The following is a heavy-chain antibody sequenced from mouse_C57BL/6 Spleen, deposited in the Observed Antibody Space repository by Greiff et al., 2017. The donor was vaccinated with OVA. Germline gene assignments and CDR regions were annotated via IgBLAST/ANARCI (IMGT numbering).Heavy chain of an antibody. V-gene: IGHV1-81*01. CDR1: GYTFTSYG. D-gene: IGHD1-1*01. CDR2: IYPRSGTT. J-gene: IGHJ4*01. Sequence: QVQLQQSGAELARPGASVKLSCKASGYTFTSYGISWVKQRTGQGLEWIGEIYPRSGTTYYTEKFKVKSPLTSAKSSSTAYMGLRSLSSEDSAVYFCARSDYYGSSSLYSAMDYWGQGTSVTVSS. CDR3: ARSDYYGSSSLYSAMDY.